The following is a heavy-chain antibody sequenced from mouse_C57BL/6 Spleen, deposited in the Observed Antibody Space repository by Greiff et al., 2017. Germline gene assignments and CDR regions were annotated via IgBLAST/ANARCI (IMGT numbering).Heavy chain of an antibody. J-gene: IGHJ2*01. CDR1: GYTFTEYT. CDR2: FYPGSGSI. V-gene: IGHV1-62-2*01. CDR3: ARKVYDGYSFDY. D-gene: IGHD2-3*01. Sequence: QVQLKESGAELVKPGASVKLSCKASGYTFTEYTIHWVKQRSGQGLEWIGWFYPGSGSIKYNEKFKDKATLTADKSSSTVYMELSRLTSEDSAVYFCARKVYDGYSFDYWGQGTTLTVSS.